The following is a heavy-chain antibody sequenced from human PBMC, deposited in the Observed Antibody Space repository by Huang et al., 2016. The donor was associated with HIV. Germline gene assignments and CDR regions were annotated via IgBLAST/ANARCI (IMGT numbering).Heavy chain of an antibody. CDR1: GYSFTTYA. J-gene: IGHJ4*02. CDR3: AREFVIFGAPLWPAY. CDR2: INPGNGKT. D-gene: IGHD2-21*01. Sequence: QVQLVQSGAEVKKPGASVKVSCKVSGYSFTTYAVHWVRQAPGHGLEWMGWINPGNGKTNDSQKFQGRVTITRDTSASTVYMEVSSLTFEDTAVYYCAREFVIFGAPLWPAYWGQGTLISVSS. V-gene: IGHV1-3*01.